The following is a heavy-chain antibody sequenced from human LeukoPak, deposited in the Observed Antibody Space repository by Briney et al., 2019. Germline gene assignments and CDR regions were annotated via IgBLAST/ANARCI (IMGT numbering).Heavy chain of an antibody. V-gene: IGHV3-30*18. CDR3: AKDQWLATYYFDY. Sequence: GRSLRLSCAASGFTFSSYGMHWVRQAPGKGLEWVAVISYDGSNKYYADSVKGRFTISRDNSKNTLYLQMNSLRAEDTAVYYCAKDQWLATYYFDYRGQGTLVTVSS. D-gene: IGHD6-19*01. CDR2: ISYDGSNK. CDR1: GFTFSSYG. J-gene: IGHJ4*02.